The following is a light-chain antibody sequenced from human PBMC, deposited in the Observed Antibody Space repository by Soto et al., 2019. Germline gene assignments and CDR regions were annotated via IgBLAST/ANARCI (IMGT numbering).Light chain of an antibody. Sequence: DIQMTQSPSTLSASVGDRVTITCRASQSISSYLAWYQQKPGKAPKLLIYDASSLESGVPSRFSGSGSGTEFALTISSLQPDDFATYYCQQGTFGQGTKVDIK. CDR2: DAS. CDR3: QQGT. CDR1: QSISSY. V-gene: IGKV1-5*01. J-gene: IGKJ1*01.